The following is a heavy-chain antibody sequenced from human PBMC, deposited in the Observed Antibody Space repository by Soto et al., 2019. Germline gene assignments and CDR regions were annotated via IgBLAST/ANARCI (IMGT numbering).Heavy chain of an antibody. CDR2: ISSSSSTI. J-gene: IGHJ4*02. D-gene: IGHD3-22*01. CDR3: ARGTKRTTAMADYYDSSGYY. V-gene: IGHV3-48*02. CDR1: GFTFSSYS. Sequence: GGSLRLSCAASGFTFSSYSMNWVRQAPGKGLEWVSYISSSSSTIYYADSVKGRFTISRDNAKNSLYLQMNSLRDEDTAVYYCARGTKRTTAMADYYDSSGYYWGQGTLVTVSS.